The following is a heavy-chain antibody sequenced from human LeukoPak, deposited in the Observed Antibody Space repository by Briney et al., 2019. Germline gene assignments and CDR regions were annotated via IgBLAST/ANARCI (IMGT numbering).Heavy chain of an antibody. V-gene: IGHV3-21*01. CDR3: ARDSQWLGSNDY. D-gene: IGHD6-19*01. J-gene: IGHJ4*02. CDR2: ISSSSSYI. CDR1: GFTFSSYS. Sequence: GALRLSCAASGFTFSSYSMNWVRQAPGKGLEWVSSISSSSSYIYYADSVKGRFTISRDNAKNSLYLQMNSLRAEDTAVYYCARDSQWLGSNDYWGQGTLVTVSS.